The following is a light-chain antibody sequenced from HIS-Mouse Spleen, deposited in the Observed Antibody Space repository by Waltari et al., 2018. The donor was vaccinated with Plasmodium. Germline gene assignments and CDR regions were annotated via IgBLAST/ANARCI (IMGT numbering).Light chain of an antibody. V-gene: IGKV1-5*03. Sequence: DIQMTQSPSTPSASVGDRVTLTCRASQSISSWLAWYQQKPGKAPKLLIYKASSLESGIPSRFSGSGSGTEFTLTISSLQPDDFAAYYCQQYNSYLFTFGPGTKVDIK. J-gene: IGKJ3*01. CDR3: QQYNSYLFT. CDR2: KAS. CDR1: QSISSW.